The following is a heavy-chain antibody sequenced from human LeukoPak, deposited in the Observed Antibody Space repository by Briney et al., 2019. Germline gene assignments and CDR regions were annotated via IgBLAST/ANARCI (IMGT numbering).Heavy chain of an antibody. CDR2: INHSGST. CDR3: ARGMLYYDYVWGSYRYPYYFDY. D-gene: IGHD3-16*02. CDR1: GGSFSGYY. Sequence: SETLSLTCAVYGGSFSGYYWSWIRQPPGKGLEWIGEINHSGSTNYNPSLKSRVTISVDTSKNQFSLKLSSVTAADKAVYYCARGMLYYDYVWGSYRYPYYFDYWGQGTLVTVSS. V-gene: IGHV4-34*01. J-gene: IGHJ4*02.